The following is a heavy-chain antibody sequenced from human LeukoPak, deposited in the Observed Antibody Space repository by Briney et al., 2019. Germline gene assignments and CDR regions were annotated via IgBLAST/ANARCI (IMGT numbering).Heavy chain of an antibody. Sequence: PGGSLRLSCAASGFTFSDYYMSWIRQAPGKGLEWVSYISSSGSTIYYADSVKGRLTISRDDAKNSLYLQMNSLRAEDTAVYYCATPFARDAFDIWGQGTMVTVSS. CDR1: GFTFSDYY. V-gene: IGHV3-11*01. CDR3: ATPFARDAFDI. CDR2: ISSSGSTI. J-gene: IGHJ3*02.